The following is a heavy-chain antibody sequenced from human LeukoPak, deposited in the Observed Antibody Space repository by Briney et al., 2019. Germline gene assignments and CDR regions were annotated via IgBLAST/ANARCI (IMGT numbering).Heavy chain of an antibody. J-gene: IGHJ4*02. V-gene: IGHV3-48*02. CDR1: GFTFSSFG. D-gene: IGHD3-22*01. CDR3: AGASRSGYDY. CDR2: IGSGSSAI. Sequence: PGGSLRLSCAASGFTFSSFGMNWVRQAPGKGLEWVSSIGSGSSAIYYADSVKGRFTISRDNAKNSLFLQMNSLRDEDAAVYYCAGASRSGYDYWGQGTLATVSS.